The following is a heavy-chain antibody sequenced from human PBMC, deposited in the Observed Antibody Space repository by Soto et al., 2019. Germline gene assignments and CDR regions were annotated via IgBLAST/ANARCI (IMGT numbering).Heavy chain of an antibody. CDR2: IYYSGST. Sequence: QLQLQESGPGLVKPSETLSLTCTVSGGSISSSSYYWGWIRQPPGKGLEWIGSIYYSGSTYYNPSLKSRVTISVDTSKNQFSLKLSSVTAADTAVYYCARHPPPRVYYYYYYMDVWGKGTTVTVSS. V-gene: IGHV4-39*01. CDR3: ARHPPPRVYYYYYYMDV. CDR1: GGSISSSSYY. J-gene: IGHJ6*03. D-gene: IGHD6-13*01.